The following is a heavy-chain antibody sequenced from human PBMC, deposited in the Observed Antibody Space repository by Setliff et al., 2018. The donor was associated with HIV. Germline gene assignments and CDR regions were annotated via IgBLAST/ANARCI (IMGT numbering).Heavy chain of an antibody. CDR1: GGSFSGYY. D-gene: IGHD3-3*01. J-gene: IGHJ4*02. CDR2: IYIYNSGST. Sequence: PSETLSLTCSVSGGSFSGYYWSWIRQPPGKGLEWIGYIYIYNSGSTNYNPSLTSRVTISADTSRNQFSLKLTSVTAADTAIYYCARGVNFDYWGRGTQVTVSS. V-gene: IGHV4-59*01. CDR3: ARGVNFDY.